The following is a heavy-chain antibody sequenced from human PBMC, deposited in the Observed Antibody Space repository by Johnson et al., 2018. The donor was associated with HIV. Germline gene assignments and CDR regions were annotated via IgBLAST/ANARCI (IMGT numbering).Heavy chain of an antibody. CDR1: GFTFSSYA. D-gene: IGHD3-10*01. Sequence: VQLVESGGGVVQPGRSLRVSCAASGFTFSSYAMHWVRQAPGKGLEWVASIKQDGSEKYYVDSVKGRFTISRDNAKNSLYLQMNSPRAEDTAVYYCARALPWYYGSGSYPDAFDIWGQGTMVTVSS. J-gene: IGHJ3*02. CDR3: ARALPWYYGSGSYPDAFDI. CDR2: IKQDGSEK. V-gene: IGHV3-7*01.